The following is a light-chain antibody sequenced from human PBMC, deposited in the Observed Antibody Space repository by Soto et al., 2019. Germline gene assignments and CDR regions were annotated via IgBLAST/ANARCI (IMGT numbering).Light chain of an antibody. CDR2: GAS. CDR1: QSVSSNH. Sequence: ETVLTQSPGTLSLSPGERATLSCRASQSVSSNHLAWYQQKSGQAPRLLVYGASSRATCIPDRFSGSGSGTDFTLTITRLEPEDFAVYYCQQYATSHMYTFGQGTKLEIK. J-gene: IGKJ2*01. V-gene: IGKV3-20*01. CDR3: QQYATSHMYT.